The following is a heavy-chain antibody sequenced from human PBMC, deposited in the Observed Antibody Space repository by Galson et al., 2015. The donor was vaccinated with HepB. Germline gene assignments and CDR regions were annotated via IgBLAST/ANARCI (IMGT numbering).Heavy chain of an antibody. Sequence: SVKVSCKASGGTFSSYAISWVRQAPGQGLEWMGGIIPIFGTANYAQMFQGRVTITADESTSTAYMELSSLRSEDTAVYYCARRPKAYYYYGMDVWGHGTMVTVSS. CDR3: ARRPKAYYYYGMDV. CDR2: IIPIFGTA. V-gene: IGHV1-69*13. CDR1: GGTFSSYA. J-gene: IGHJ6*02.